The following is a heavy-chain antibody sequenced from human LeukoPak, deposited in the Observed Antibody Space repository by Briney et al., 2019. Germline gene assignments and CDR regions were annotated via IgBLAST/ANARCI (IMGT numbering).Heavy chain of an antibody. D-gene: IGHD3-3*01. V-gene: IGHV4-61*02. CDR3: AGANYDFWSGYYRGDY. J-gene: IGHJ4*02. Sequence: SETLSLTCTVSGVSISSGSYYWSWTRQPAGKGLEWIGRIYTSGSTNYNPSLKSRVTISVDTSKNQFSLKLSSVTAADTAVYYCAGANYDFWSGYYRGDYWGQGTLVTVSS. CDR2: IYTSGST. CDR1: GVSISSGSYY.